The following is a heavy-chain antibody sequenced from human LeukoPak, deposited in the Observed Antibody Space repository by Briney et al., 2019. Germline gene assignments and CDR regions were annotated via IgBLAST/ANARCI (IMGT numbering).Heavy chain of an antibody. D-gene: IGHD2-8*02. J-gene: IGHJ4*02. CDR2: ISPGSNYI. V-gene: IGHV3-21*01. Sequence: KTGGSLRLSCAASGFTVSSNYMSWVRQAPGKGLEWVSSISPGSNYIYYADLVKGRFTISRDNAKNSLHLQMNSLRADDTAAYYCARGYWYFDYWGQGTLVTVSS. CDR3: ARGYWYFDY. CDR1: GFTVSSNY.